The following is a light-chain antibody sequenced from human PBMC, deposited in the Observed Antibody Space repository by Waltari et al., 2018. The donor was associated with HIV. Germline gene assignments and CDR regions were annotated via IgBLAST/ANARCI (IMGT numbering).Light chain of an antibody. CDR1: SSDVGGSNY. CDR2: DVS. CDR3: SSYTSSSTWV. V-gene: IGLV2-14*03. J-gene: IGLJ3*02. Sequence: QSALTQPASVSGSPGQSITISCTGTSSDVGGSNYVSWYQQHPGKAPKLMIYDVSNRPSGVSNRFSGSKSGNTASLTISGLQAEDEADYYCSSYTSSSTWVFGGRTKLTVL.